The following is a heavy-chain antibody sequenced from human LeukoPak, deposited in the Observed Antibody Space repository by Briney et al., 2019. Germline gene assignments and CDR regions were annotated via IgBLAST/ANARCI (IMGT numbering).Heavy chain of an antibody. CDR3: AREVPYYDSSGYYAH. Sequence: GGSLRLSCAASGFTFRSYSMNWVRQAPGKGLEWVSAIDPSSTYIYYADSVKGRFTISRDNAENSLYLQMNSLRVEDTAVYYCAREVPYYDSSGYYAHWGQGTLVTVSS. CDR1: GFTFRSYS. CDR2: IDPSSTYI. V-gene: IGHV3-21*01. J-gene: IGHJ4*02. D-gene: IGHD3-22*01.